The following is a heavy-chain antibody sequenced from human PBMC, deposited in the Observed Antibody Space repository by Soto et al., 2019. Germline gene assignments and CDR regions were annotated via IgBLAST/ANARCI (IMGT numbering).Heavy chain of an antibody. J-gene: IGHJ6*02. CDR1: GFTFSSYS. Sequence: GGSLRLSCAASGFTFSSYSMNWVRQAPGKGLEWVSYISSSSSTIYYADSVKGRFTISRDNAKNSLYLQMNSLRDEDTAVYYCARDRLYYYDSSGYYFHGMDVWGQGTTVTVSS. CDR2: ISSSSSTI. D-gene: IGHD3-22*01. CDR3: ARDRLYYYDSSGYYFHGMDV. V-gene: IGHV3-48*02.